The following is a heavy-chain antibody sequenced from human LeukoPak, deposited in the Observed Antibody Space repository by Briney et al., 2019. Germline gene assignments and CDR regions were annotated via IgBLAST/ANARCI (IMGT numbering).Heavy chain of an antibody. J-gene: IGHJ4*02. Sequence: GGSLRLSCTASGFSFDDYAMTWVRQAPGKGLEWVANIERDGSKKTYVDPVKGRFTISRDNAKNSLYLQMSSLRAEDTAVYYCATAPAAADSFWGQGTLVAVSS. D-gene: IGHD6-13*01. CDR1: GFSFDDYA. V-gene: IGHV3-7*01. CDR2: IERDGSKK. CDR3: ATAPAAADSF.